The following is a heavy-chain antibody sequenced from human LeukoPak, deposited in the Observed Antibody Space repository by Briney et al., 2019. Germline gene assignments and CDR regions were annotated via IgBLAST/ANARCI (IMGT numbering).Heavy chain of an antibody. CDR1: GGSLSGYY. Sequence: PSETLSLTCGVYGGSLSGYYWSLIRQPPGKGLEWIGEINHSGSTNYNPSLKSRVTISIDTSKNQFSLKLSSVTAADTAVYYCARGDPYYHGSGSYSPYYFDYWGQGTLVTVSS. CDR3: ARGDPYYHGSGSYSPYYFDY. D-gene: IGHD3-10*01. J-gene: IGHJ4*02. V-gene: IGHV4-34*01. CDR2: INHSGST.